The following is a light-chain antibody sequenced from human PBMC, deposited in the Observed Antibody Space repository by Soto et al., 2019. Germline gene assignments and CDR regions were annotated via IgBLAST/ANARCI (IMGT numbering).Light chain of an antibody. CDR3: QQCNSYST. CDR1: QSMGSN. V-gene: IGKV3-15*01. CDR2: GAS. J-gene: IGKJ5*01. Sequence: ERVMTQSPASLSVSPGERATLSCRASQSMGSNLAWYQQKPGQAPRLLIYGASTRATGIPARFSGSGSGTEFTLTISSLQPDDFATYYCQQCNSYSTFGQGTRLEI.